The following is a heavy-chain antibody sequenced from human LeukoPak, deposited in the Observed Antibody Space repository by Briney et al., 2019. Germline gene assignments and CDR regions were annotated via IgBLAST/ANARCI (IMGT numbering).Heavy chain of an antibody. V-gene: IGHV1-24*01. CDR3: ATGGWGSRWYFDY. Sequence: ASVKVSCKVSGYTLTELSMHWVRQAPGKGREWRGGFDPEDGETIYAQKFQGRVTMTEDTSTDTAYMELSSLRSEDTAVYYCATGGWGSRWYFDYWGQGTLVTVSS. D-gene: IGHD7-27*01. J-gene: IGHJ4*02. CDR1: GYTLTELS. CDR2: FDPEDGET.